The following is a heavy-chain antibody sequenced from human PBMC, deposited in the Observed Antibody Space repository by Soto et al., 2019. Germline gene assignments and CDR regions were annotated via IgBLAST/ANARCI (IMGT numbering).Heavy chain of an antibody. V-gene: IGHV3-15*07. CDR1: GFTFNYAW. CDR3: GSRH. CDR2: IKSKSDGGTT. J-gene: IGHJ4*02. Sequence: EVQLVESGGGLVKPGGSLRLSCAASGFTFNYAWMNWVRQAPGKGLEWVGHIKSKSDGGTTDYAAPVKGRFIISRDDSRNTVYLQMNSLKTEDTAMYYCGSRHWGQGTLVTVSS.